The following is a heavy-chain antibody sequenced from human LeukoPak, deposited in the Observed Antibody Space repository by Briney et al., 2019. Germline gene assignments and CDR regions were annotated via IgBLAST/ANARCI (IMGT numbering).Heavy chain of an antibody. D-gene: IGHD3-10*01. CDR2: ISYDGSNK. Sequence: GGSLRLSCAASGFTFSSYGMHWVRQAPGKGLEWVAVISYDGSNKYYADSVKGRFTISRDNSKNTLYLQMNSLRAEDTAAYYCAKDPLYGSGSYFKYWGQGTLVTVSS. CDR1: GFTFSSYG. CDR3: AKDPLYGSGSYFKY. J-gene: IGHJ4*02. V-gene: IGHV3-30*18.